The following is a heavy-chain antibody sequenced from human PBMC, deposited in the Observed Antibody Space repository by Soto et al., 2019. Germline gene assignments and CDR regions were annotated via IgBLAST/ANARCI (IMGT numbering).Heavy chain of an antibody. CDR1: GGSISSYY. D-gene: IGHD2-15*01. Sequence: SETLSLTCTVSGGSISSYYWSWIRQPAGKGLEWIGRIYTSGSTNYNPSLKSRVTMSVDTSKNQFSLKLSSVTAADTAVYYCAREAGYCSGGSCYPFDPWGQGTLVTVSS. CDR2: IYTSGST. J-gene: IGHJ5*02. V-gene: IGHV4-4*07. CDR3: AREAGYCSGGSCYPFDP.